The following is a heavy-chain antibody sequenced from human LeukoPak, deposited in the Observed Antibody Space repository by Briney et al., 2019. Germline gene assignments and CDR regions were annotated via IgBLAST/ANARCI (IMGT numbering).Heavy chain of an antibody. Sequence: SETLSLTCTVSGGSISSYYWSWIRQPPGKGLEWIGYIYYSGSTNYNPSLKSRVTISVDTSKNQFSLKLSSVTAADTAVYYCARDISGYGGNDAFDIWGQGTMVTVSS. CDR2: IYYSGST. J-gene: IGHJ3*02. CDR1: GGSISSYY. D-gene: IGHD5-12*01. V-gene: IGHV4-59*01. CDR3: ARDISGYGGNDAFDI.